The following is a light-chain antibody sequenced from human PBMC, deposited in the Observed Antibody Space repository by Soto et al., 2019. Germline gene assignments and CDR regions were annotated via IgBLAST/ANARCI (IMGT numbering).Light chain of an antibody. J-gene: IGKJ2*01. Sequence: DIQMTQSRATLFVSVGDTVIITCRATQSINKWLAWYQQKPGKAPKLLIYEVSTLESGVPSRFSGSGSGTEFTLTISSLQPDDIATYYCQQYNSFFGQGTKLEIK. CDR1: QSINKW. CDR2: EVS. CDR3: QQYNSF. V-gene: IGKV1-5*03.